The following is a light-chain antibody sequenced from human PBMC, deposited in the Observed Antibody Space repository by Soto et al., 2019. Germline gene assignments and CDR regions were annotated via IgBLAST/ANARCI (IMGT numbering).Light chain of an antibody. V-gene: IGLV2-14*01. CDR2: EVR. Sequence: QSALTQPASVSGSPGQSITISCTGTNRDVGSYNLVSWYQQRPGEAPKLIISEVRNRPSGISYRFTGSKSGNTASLTISGLQAEDEADYYCSSYTSSSTVVFGGGTKVTVL. CDR3: SSYTSSSTVV. CDR1: NRDVGSYNL. J-gene: IGLJ2*01.